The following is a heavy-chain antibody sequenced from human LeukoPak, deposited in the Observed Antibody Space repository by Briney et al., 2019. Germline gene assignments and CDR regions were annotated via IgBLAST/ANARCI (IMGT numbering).Heavy chain of an antibody. D-gene: IGHD3-10*01. CDR1: GFTFSGSA. V-gene: IGHV3-73*01. J-gene: IGHJ5*02. CDR3: TRGSGSFDP. CDR2: IRSKANSYAT. Sequence: GGSLRLSCAASGFTFSGSAMHWVRQASGKGLGWVGRIRSKANSYATAYAASVKGRFTISRDDSKNTAYLQMNSLKTEDTAVYYCTRGSGSFDPWGQGTLVTVSS.